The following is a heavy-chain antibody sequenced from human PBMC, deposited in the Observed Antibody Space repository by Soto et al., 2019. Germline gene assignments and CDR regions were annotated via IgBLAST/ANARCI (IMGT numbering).Heavy chain of an antibody. CDR3: ARENSYFDY. V-gene: IGHV1-18*01. Sequence: QIQLLQSGAEVKKPGASVKVTCKASGYTFRNFGISWVRQAPGQGLEWMGWISAYNANANYAQKFQGRLTMTADTSTSTAYMELTSLRSDDTDVYYCARENSYFDYWSQGTLVTVSS. CDR2: ISAYNANA. J-gene: IGHJ4*02. CDR1: GYTFRNFG.